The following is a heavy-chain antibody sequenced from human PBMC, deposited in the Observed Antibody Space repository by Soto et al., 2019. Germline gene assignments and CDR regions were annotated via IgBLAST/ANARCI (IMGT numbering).Heavy chain of an antibody. CDR2: ISYAGSNK. CDR3: ARVAVAGTAY. D-gene: IGHD6-19*01. V-gene: IGHV3-30-3*01. CDR1: GFTFSSYA. J-gene: IGHJ4*02. Sequence: QVQLVESGGGVVQPGRSLRLSCAASGFTFSSYAMHWVRQAPGKGLEWVAVISYAGSNKYYADSVKGRFTISRDNSKNTLYLKMTSLSAEDTAVYYCARVAVAGTAYWGQGTLVTVSS.